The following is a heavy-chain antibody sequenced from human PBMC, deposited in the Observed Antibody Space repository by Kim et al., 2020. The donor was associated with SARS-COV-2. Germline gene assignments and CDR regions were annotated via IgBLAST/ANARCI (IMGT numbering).Heavy chain of an antibody. D-gene: IGHD3-3*01. V-gene: IGHV1-58*01. CDR3: AADPYYDFWSGYYTFDY. Sequence: FQERVTITRDMSTSTAYMELSSLRSEDTAVYYCAADPYYDFWSGYYTFDYWGQGTLVTVSS. J-gene: IGHJ4*02.